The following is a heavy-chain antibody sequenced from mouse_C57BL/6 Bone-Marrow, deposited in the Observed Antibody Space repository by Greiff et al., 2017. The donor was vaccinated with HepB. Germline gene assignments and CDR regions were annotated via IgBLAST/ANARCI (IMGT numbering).Heavy chain of an antibody. Sequence: QVHVKQPGAELVKPGASVKLSCKASGYTFTSYWMQWVKQRPGQGLEWIGEIDPSDSYTNYNQKFKGKATLTVDTSSSTAYMQLSSLTSEDSAVYYCASFAYWGQGTLVTVSA. CDR2: IDPSDSYT. CDR3: ASFAY. V-gene: IGHV1-50*01. CDR1: GYTFTSYW. J-gene: IGHJ3*01.